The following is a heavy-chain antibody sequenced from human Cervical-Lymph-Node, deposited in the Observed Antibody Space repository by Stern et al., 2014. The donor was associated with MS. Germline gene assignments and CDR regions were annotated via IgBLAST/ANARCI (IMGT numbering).Heavy chain of an antibody. J-gene: IGHJ4*02. CDR1: GFTFSSYS. Sequence: EVQLVESGGGLVKPGGSLRLSCAASGFTFSSYSMNWVRQAPGKGLEWVSSISGSGDYIYYADSVKGRFTISRDNAKNSLYLQMNSLRAEDPAVFYCATVPSDSWGQGTLVTVSS. V-gene: IGHV3-21*01. CDR3: ATVPSDS. CDR2: ISGSGDYI.